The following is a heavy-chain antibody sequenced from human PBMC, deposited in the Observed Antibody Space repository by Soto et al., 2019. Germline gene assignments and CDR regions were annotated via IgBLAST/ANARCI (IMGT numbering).Heavy chain of an antibody. CDR2: ISGSGGST. CDR3: AKDREGYCSGGSCYFTPPDAFDI. J-gene: IGHJ3*02. CDR1: GFTFSSYA. V-gene: IGHV3-23*01. D-gene: IGHD2-15*01. Sequence: GGSLRLSCAASGFTFSSYAMSWVRQAPGKGLEWVSAISGSGGSTYYADSVKGRFTISRDNSKNTLYLQMNSLRAEDTAVYYCAKDREGYCSGGSCYFTPPDAFDIWGQGTMVTVSS.